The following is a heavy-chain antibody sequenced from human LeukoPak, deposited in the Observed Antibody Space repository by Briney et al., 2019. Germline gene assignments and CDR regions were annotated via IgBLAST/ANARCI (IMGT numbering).Heavy chain of an antibody. CDR2: IHPRDGST. CDR1: GYTFTSNY. J-gene: IGHJ4*02. CDR3: ARDQEGFDY. Sequence: ASVKVSCKASGYTFTSNYIHWVRQAPGQGLEWMGMIHPRDGSTSYAQKFQGRVTVTRDTSTSTVHMELSGLRSEDTAVYYRARDQEGFDYWGQGTLVTVSS. V-gene: IGHV1-46*01.